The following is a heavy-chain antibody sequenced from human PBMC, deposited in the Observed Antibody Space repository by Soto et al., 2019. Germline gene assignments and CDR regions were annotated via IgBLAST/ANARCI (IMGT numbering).Heavy chain of an antibody. Sequence: AAVKVSFKASGGTFSSYAISWVRQAPGQGLEWMGGIIPIFGTANYAQKFQGRVTITADKSTSTAYMELSSLRSEDTAVYYCARDNGSGIYYYYGMDVWGQGSTVTVSS. D-gene: IGHD3-10*01. J-gene: IGHJ6*02. CDR2: IIPIFGTA. CDR1: GGTFSSYA. V-gene: IGHV1-69*06. CDR3: ARDNGSGIYYYYGMDV.